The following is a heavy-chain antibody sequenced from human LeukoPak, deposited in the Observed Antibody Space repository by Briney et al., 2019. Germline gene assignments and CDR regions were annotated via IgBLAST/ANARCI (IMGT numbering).Heavy chain of an antibody. CDR1: GYTFTGYY. CDR2: INPNSGGT. Sequence: ASVKVSCKTSGYTFTGYYMHWVRQAPGQGLEWMGWINPNSGGTNYAQKFQGRVTMTRDMSISTAYMELSRLRSDDTAVYYCATGDAGEYYCDSSGYSSGAFDIWGQGTMVTVSS. J-gene: IGHJ3*02. CDR3: ATGDAGEYYCDSSGYSSGAFDI. D-gene: IGHD3-22*01. V-gene: IGHV1-2*02.